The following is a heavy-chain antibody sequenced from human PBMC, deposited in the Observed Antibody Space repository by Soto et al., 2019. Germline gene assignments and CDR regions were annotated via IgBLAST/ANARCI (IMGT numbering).Heavy chain of an antibody. CDR1: GGSISSSSYY. V-gene: IGHV4-39*01. CDR3: ARNPQFLEWLFPGAWFDP. Sequence: SETLSLTCTVSGGSISSSSYYWGWICQPPGKGLEWIGSIYYSGSTYYNPSLKSRVTISVDTSKNQFSLKLSSVTAADTAVYYCARNPQFLEWLFPGAWFDPWGQGTLVTVSS. CDR2: IYYSGST. J-gene: IGHJ5*02. D-gene: IGHD3-3*01.